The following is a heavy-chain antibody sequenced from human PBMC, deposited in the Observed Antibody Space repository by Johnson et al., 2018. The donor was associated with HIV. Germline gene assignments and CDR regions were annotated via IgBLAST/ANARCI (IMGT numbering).Heavy chain of an antibody. Sequence: VQLVESGGGLVKPGGSLRLSCAASGFTFSDYYMSWIRQAPGKGLEWVSYISSSGSTIYYADSVKGRFTISRDNAKNSLYLQMNSLRVEDTALYYCVRDTGYCSGGRCDDAFDVWGQGTVVTVSS. D-gene: IGHD2-15*01. CDR2: ISSSGSTI. J-gene: IGHJ3*01. CDR1: GFTFSDYY. CDR3: VRDTGYCSGGRCDDAFDV. V-gene: IGHV3-11*01.